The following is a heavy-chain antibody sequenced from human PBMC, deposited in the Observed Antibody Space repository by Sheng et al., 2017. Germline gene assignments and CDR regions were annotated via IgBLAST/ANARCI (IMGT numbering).Heavy chain of an antibody. CDR3: ASKVGSTHFDY. V-gene: IGHV4-34*01. Sequence: QVQLQQWGAGLLKPSETLSLTCAVYGGSLSGSSWSWIRHPPGKGLEWIGEIHHSGSTNYNPSLKSRVTMSVDTSKNQFSLRLRSVSAADTGVYYCASKVGSTHFDYWGQGTPVTVSS. D-gene: IGHD1-26*01. CDR1: GGSLSGSS. CDR2: IHHSGST. J-gene: IGHJ4*02.